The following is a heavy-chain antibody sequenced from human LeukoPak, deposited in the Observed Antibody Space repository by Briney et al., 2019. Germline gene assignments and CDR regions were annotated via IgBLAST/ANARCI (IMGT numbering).Heavy chain of an antibody. CDR2: IIPILGIA. CDR3: ARDGFGSGSSSTLTG. Sequence: SVKVSCKASGGTFSSYAISWVRQAPGQGLEWMGRIIPILGIANYAQKFQGRVTITADKSTSTAYMELSSLRSEDTAVYYCARDGFGSGSSSTLTGWGQGTLVTVSS. CDR1: GGTFSSYA. J-gene: IGHJ4*02. V-gene: IGHV1-69*04. D-gene: IGHD3-10*01.